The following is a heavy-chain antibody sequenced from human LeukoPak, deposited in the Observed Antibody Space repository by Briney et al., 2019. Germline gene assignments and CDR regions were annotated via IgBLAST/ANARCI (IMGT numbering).Heavy chain of an antibody. D-gene: IGHD5-24*01. V-gene: IGHV4-59*01. CDR2: IYYTGST. Sequence: SETLSLTCTVSGGSMSSYYWNWIRQPPGKGLEWIGYIYYTGSTYYNSSLKSRVTISLDTSKNQFSLILSSVTAADTAVYYCAREDGYSQADYWGQGTLVTVSS. CDR3: AREDGYSQADY. J-gene: IGHJ4*02. CDR1: GGSMSSYY.